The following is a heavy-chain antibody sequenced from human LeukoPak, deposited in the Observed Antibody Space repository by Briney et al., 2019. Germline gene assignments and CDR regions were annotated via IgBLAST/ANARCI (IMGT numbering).Heavy chain of an antibody. J-gene: IGHJ5*02. V-gene: IGHV4-59*08. Sequence: SETLSLTCTVSGGSIGGFYWSWIRQPPGKGLEWIGYIYYSGSTNYNPSLKSRVIISVDTSKNQFSLKLNSVTAADTAVYYCARQTPAGWFDPGGQGTLVTVSS. CDR2: IYYSGST. CDR1: GGSIGGFY. D-gene: IGHD2-2*01. CDR3: ARQTPAGWFDP.